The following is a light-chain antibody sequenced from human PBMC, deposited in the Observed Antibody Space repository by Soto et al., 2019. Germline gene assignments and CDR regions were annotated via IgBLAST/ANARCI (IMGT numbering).Light chain of an antibody. CDR2: GAS. CDR1: QSVSSNY. Sequence: EIVLTQSPGNLSLSPGERSTLSCRASQSVSSNYLAWYQQKRGQAPRLLIYGASSRATGIPTRFSGSGSGTDFTLTISRREHEDFAVYYCQQYDTSPRTFGQGTKVEI. V-gene: IGKV3-20*01. J-gene: IGKJ1*01. CDR3: QQYDTSPRT.